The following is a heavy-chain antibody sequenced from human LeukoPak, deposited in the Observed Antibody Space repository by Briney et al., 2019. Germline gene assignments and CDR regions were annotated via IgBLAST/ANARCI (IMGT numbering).Heavy chain of an antibody. J-gene: IGHJ4*02. CDR2: IKSKTDGGTT. CDR3: TTDVLLWFGDYGY. V-gene: IGHV3-15*01. Sequence: GGSLRLSCAASGFTFSNAWMSWVRQAPGKGLEWVGRIKSKTDGGTTEYAAHVKGRFTITRNDTKNTLYLQKNSLKTEETAVYYCTTDVLLWFGDYGYWGQGPLVTVSS. CDR1: GFTFSNAW. D-gene: IGHD3-10*01.